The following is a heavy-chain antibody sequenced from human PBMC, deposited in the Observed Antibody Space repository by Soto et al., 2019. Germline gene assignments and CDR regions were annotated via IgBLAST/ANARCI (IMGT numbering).Heavy chain of an antibody. CDR3: ARASDSCGYAHF. Sequence: ASVKVSCKASGYTFTSYAMHWVRQAPGQRLEWMGWINAGNGNTKYSQKFQGRVTITRDTSASTAYMELSSLRSEDTAVYYCARASDSCGYAHFWGQGTLVTVSS. D-gene: IGHD3-22*01. CDR2: INAGNGNT. V-gene: IGHV1-3*01. J-gene: IGHJ4*02. CDR1: GYTFTSYA.